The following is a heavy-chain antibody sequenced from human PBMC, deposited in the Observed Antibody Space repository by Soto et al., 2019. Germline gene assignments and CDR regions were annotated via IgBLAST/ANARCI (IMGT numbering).Heavy chain of an antibody. CDR2: VHHSGST. J-gene: IGHJ4*02. CDR1: GGSFTGHY. V-gene: IGHV4-34*01. CDR3: TRGKYFGAITYEGADVKEPNFDY. D-gene: IGHD3-16*01. Sequence: QVQLQQWGAGLLKPSETLSLTCAVYGGSFTGHYWSWIRQSPGKGLEWIGEVHHSGSTNYNPSLKSRVTMSTDTSKNHFSLKLDSVTSADTAVYYCTRGKYFGAITYEGADVKEPNFDYWGRGTRVTVSS.